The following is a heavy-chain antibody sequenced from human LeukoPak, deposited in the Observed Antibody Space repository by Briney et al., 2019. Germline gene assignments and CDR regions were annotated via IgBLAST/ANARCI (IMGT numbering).Heavy chain of an antibody. CDR3: AREAGGYDFWSGYSWFDP. J-gene: IGHJ5*02. CDR1: GYTFTSYG. Sequence: ASVKVSCKASGYTFTSYGISWVRQAPGQGLEWMGWISAYNGNTNYAQKLQGRVTMTTDTSTSTAYMELRSLRSDDTAVYYCAREAGGYDFWSGYSWFDPWGQGTLVTVSP. V-gene: IGHV1-18*01. D-gene: IGHD3-3*01. CDR2: ISAYNGNT.